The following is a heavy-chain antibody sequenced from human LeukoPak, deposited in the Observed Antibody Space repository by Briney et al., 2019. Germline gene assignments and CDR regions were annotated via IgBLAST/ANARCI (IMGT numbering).Heavy chain of an antibody. CDR2: TSYDGSNK. CDR3: ARDKLLMVYAIPYYYYGMDV. D-gene: IGHD2-8*01. J-gene: IGHJ6*02. CDR1: GFTFSSYA. Sequence: PGRSLRLSCAASGFTFSSYAMLWVRQAPGKGLEWVAVTSYDGSNKYYADSVKGRFTISRENSKNTLYLQMNSLRAEDTAVYYCARDKLLMVYAIPYYYYGMDVWGQGTTVTVSS. V-gene: IGHV3-30-3*01.